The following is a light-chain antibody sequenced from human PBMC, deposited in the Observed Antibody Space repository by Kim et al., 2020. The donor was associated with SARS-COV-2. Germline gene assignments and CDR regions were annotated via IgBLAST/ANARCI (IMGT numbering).Light chain of an antibody. J-gene: IGLJ1*01. Sequence: QAVVTPEPSLTVSPGGTVTLTCSSSTGAVTSRFHPCWFQQKPGQPPRALIHSTSSRHSWTPARFSGSLLGGKAALTLSGAQPEDEADYYCLLYYGSSFVFGTGTKVTVL. V-gene: IGLV7-43*01. CDR2: STS. CDR3: LLYYGSSFV. CDR1: TGAVTSRFH.